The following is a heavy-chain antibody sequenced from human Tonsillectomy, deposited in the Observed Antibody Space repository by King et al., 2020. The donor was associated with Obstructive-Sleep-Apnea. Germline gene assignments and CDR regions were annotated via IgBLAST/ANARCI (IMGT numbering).Heavy chain of an antibody. CDR2: VSYSGST. J-gene: IGHJ4*02. Sequence: LQLQESGPGLVKPSETLSLTCTVSGGSFSSSLYYWAWIRQPPGKGLEWIGTVSYSGSTYYSPALTSRITISVDTSKNQFPLRLTSVTAADTAIYYCAREHDSSSLDSWGQGTLVSVSS. D-gene: IGHD6-13*01. V-gene: IGHV4-39*06. CDR3: AREHDSSSLDS. CDR1: GGSFSSSLYY.